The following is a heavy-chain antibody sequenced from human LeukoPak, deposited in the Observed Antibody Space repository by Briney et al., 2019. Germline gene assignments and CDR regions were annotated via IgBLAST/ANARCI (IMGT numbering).Heavy chain of an antibody. Sequence: GASVKVSCKASGYTFTGYYMHWVRQAPGQGLEWMGRINPNSGGTNYAQKFQGRVTMTRDTSISTAYMELSRLRPDDTAVYYCATTKPGITGTTDAFDIWGQGTMVTVSS. CDR1: GYTFTGYY. V-gene: IGHV1-2*06. CDR2: INPNSGGT. D-gene: IGHD1-7*01. J-gene: IGHJ3*02. CDR3: ATTKPGITGTTDAFDI.